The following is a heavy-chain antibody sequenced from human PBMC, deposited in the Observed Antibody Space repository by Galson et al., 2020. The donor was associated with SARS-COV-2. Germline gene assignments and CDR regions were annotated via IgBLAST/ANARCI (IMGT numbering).Heavy chain of an antibody. CDR3: ATGGYCSGGRCYPSIDY. J-gene: IGHJ4*02. CDR1: GYTFTSYV. Sequence: ASVKVSCKASGYTFTSYVMHWVRQAPGQRLEWMGWINPGNGNAKYSQKFQGRVTITTDTSASTGYMDLSSMTSEDTAVYYCATGGYCSGGRCYPSIDYWGQGTLVTVSS. V-gene: IGHV1-3*01. CDR2: INPGNGNA. D-gene: IGHD2-15*01.